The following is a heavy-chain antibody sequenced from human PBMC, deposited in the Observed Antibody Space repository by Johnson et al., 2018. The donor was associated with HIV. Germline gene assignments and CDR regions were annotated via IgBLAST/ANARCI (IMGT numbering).Heavy chain of an antibody. CDR1: GFTVSSNY. CDR3: ARESRQPADAFDI. CDR2: IYSGGST. D-gene: IGHD2-2*01. J-gene: IGHJ3*02. V-gene: IGHV3-53*01. Sequence: VQLVESGGGLIQPGGSLRLSCAASGFTVSSNYMSWVRQAPGQGLEWVSVIYSGGSTYYADSVKGRFTISRDNSKNTLYLQMNSLRAEDTAVYYCARESRQPADAFDIWGQGTMVTVSS.